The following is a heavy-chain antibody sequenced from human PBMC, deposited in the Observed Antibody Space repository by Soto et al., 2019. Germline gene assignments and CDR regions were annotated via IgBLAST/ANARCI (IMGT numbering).Heavy chain of an antibody. D-gene: IGHD5-12*01. Sequence: QITLKESGPPLVNPTQTLTLTCNVSGFSLTNKGVGVGWIRQPPRKALEWLGIIYWDDDKRYRPSLNNRLTITKDTSKNQVVLTMTNVDTVDTATYYCAHLQAKSGYDWRYDPWGQGTLVTVSS. V-gene: IGHV2-5*02. CDR3: AHLQAKSGYDWRYDP. CDR1: GFSLTNKGVG. J-gene: IGHJ5*02. CDR2: IYWDDDK.